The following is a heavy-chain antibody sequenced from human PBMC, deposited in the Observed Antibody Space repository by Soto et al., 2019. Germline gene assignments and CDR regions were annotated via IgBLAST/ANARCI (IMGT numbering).Heavy chain of an antibody. CDR1: GLPFSRYW. V-gene: IGHV3-7*03. CDR2: INEDGSAT. J-gene: IGHJ4*02. D-gene: IGHD6-13*01. CDR3: ATVHSSSWGRFDY. Sequence: GGSLRLSCVASGLPFSRYWLTWVRQAPGKGLEWVANINEDGSATYYLDSVRGRFTISRDNAENSLFLQMNSLRAEDTAVYYCATVHSSSWGRFDYWGQGTLVTVSS.